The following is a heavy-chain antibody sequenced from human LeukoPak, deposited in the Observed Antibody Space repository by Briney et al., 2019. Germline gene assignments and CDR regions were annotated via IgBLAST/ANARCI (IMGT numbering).Heavy chain of an antibody. D-gene: IGHD5-18*01. CDR3: ARNTAMADGVDY. J-gene: IGHJ4*02. CDR1: GFTFSSYG. Sequence: GGSLRLSCAASGFTFSSYGMHWVRQAPGKGLEWVAFIRYDGSNKYYADSVKGRFTISRDNSKNTLYLQMNSLRAEDTAVYYCARNTAMADGVDYWGQGTLVTVSS. V-gene: IGHV3-30*02. CDR2: IRYDGSNK.